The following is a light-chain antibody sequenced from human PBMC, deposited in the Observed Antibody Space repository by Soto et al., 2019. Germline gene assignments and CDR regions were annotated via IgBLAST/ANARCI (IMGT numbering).Light chain of an antibody. CDR2: VVS. CDR3: SSYTTSSSWV. J-gene: IGLJ3*02. CDR1: SSDVGGYNY. Sequence: QSALTRAASVSGSPGQSITISCTGTSSDVGGYNYVSWFQQHPGKAPKLMIYVVSNRPSGISNRFSGSKSGNTASLTISGLQAEDEADYYCSSYTTSSSWVFGGGTKVTVL. V-gene: IGLV2-14*01.